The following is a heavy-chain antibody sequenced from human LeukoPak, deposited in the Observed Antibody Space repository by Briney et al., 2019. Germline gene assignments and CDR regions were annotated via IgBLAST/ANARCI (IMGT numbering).Heavy chain of an antibody. CDR1: GFTFSSYG. D-gene: IGHD7-27*01. Sequence: GGSLRLSCAASGFTFSSYGMHWVRQAPGKGLEWVAVILSDGSKEFYTDSVKGRFTISRDNSKNTLYLQMNSLRAEDTAVYYCAKASNWGSYAFDIWGQGTMVTVSS. V-gene: IGHV3-30*02. J-gene: IGHJ3*02. CDR3: AKASNWGSYAFDI. CDR2: ILSDGSKE.